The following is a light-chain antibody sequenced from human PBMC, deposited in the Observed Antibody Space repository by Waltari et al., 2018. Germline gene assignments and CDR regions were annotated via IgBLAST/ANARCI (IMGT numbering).Light chain of an antibody. Sequence: SYVLAQPPSLSVAPGQTARIPCGGSDIGTLRVHWYRPRAGQAPVWLIYDDVDRPSGIPERFSGSNSANTATLTISRVEAGDEADYYCQVWDRSSGHYVFGGGTKVTV. J-gene: IGLJ1*01. V-gene: IGLV3-21*02. CDR2: DDV. CDR1: DIGTLR. CDR3: QVWDRSSGHYV.